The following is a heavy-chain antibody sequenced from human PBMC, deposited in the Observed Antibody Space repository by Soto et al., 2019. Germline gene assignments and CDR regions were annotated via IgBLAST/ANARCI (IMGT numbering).Heavy chain of an antibody. V-gene: IGHV4-31*11. J-gene: IGHJ5*02. CDR1: XXXXXSXGYY. Sequence: LXLTXAVSXXXXXSXGYYWSWIRQHPGKGLEWIGYIYYSGSTYYNPSLKSRVTISVDTSKNQFSLKLSSVTAADTAVYYCARGSYEFDPWGQGTLVTVSS. CDR3: ARGSYEFDP. D-gene: IGHD5-12*01. CDR2: IYYSGST.